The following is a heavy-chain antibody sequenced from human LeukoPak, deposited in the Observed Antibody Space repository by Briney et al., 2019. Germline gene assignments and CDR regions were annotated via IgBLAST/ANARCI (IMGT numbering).Heavy chain of an antibody. CDR1: GFTFSSYS. V-gene: IGHV3-21*01. CDR2: ISSSSSYI. J-gene: IGHJ1*01. CDR3: ASHSIGYCSGGSCYSF. D-gene: IGHD2-15*01. Sequence: GGSLRLSCAASGFTFSSYSMNWVRQAPGKGLEWVSSISSSSSYIYYADSVKGRFTISRDNAKNSLYLQMNSLRAEDTAVYYCASHSIGYCSGGSCYSFWSQGTLVTVSS.